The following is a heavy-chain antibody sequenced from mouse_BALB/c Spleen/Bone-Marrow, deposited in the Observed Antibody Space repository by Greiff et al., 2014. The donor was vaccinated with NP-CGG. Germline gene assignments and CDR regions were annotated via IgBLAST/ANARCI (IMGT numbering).Heavy chain of an antibody. V-gene: IGHV1S132*01. CDR1: GYTFTSYW. D-gene: IGHD2-4*01. J-gene: IGHJ2*01. CDR2: IFPGTGTT. CDR3: ARKGISAVIATAYYFDY. Sequence: QVQLQQPGAELVKPGASVKLSCKTSGYTFTSYWIQWVKQRPGQGLGWIGEIFPGTGTTYYNEKFKDKATLTIDTSSSTAYMQLSSLTSEDSAVYFCARKGISAVIATAYYFDYWGQGSTLTVSS.